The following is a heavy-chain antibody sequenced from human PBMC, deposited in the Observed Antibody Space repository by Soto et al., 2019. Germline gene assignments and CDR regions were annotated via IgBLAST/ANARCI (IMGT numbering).Heavy chain of an antibody. CDR2: INAGNGNT. V-gene: IGHV1-3*01. CDR1: GYTFTSYA. CDR3: ARDGRRQLRYYLDY. D-gene: IGHD6-6*01. Sequence: QVQLVQSGAEVKKPGASVKVSCKASGYTFTSYAMHWVRQAPGQRLEWMGWINAGNGNTKYSQKFQGRVTITRDTSASTAYMELSSLRSEDTAVYYCARDGRRQLRYYLDYWGQGTLVTVSS. J-gene: IGHJ4*02.